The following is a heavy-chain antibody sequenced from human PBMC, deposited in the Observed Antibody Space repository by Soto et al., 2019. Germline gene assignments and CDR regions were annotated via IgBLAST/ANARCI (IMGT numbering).Heavy chain of an antibody. CDR2: ISAYNGNT. V-gene: IGHV1-18*01. D-gene: IGHD1-26*01. CDR1: GYTFTSYG. CDR3: ARSPELLGYYYGMDV. Sequence: AASVKVSCKASGYTFTSYGISWVRQAPGQGLEWMGWISAYNGNTNYAQKLQGRVTMTTDTSASTAYMELRSLRSDDTAVYYCARSPELLGYYYGMDVWGQGTTVTVSS. J-gene: IGHJ6*02.